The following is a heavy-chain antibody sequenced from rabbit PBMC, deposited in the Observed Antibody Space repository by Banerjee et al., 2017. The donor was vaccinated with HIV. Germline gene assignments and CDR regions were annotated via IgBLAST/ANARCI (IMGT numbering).Heavy chain of an antibody. CDR2: INTGDDNS. J-gene: IGHJ6*01. V-gene: IGHV1S40*01. D-gene: IGHD2-1*01. CDR1: GFSFCSCYY. Sequence: LEESGGDLVKPGAPLTLTCTASGFSFCSCYYMCWVREAPGKGLEWIGCINTGDDNSFYASWAKGRFTMSKTSTAVTLQMTSLTAADTATYFGARCPYGGGVDYGDVWGPGTLVTVS. CDR3: ARCPYGGGVDYGDV.